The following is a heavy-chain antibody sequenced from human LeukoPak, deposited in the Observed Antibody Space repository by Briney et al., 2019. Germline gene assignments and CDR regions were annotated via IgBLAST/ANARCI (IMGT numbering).Heavy chain of an antibody. CDR2: ISSNGGST. J-gene: IGHJ4*02. CDR3: ARDQGPMVRGVMSD. Sequence: GGSLCLSCAVSGFTISSYSIHWVRLPPGKGMEYVSSISSNGGSTYYANTVKGRFTITRDNSKNTQYLQMGSLRAEDMAVYYCARDQGPMVRGVMSDWGQGTLVTVSS. V-gene: IGHV3-64*01. D-gene: IGHD3-10*01. CDR1: GFTISSYS.